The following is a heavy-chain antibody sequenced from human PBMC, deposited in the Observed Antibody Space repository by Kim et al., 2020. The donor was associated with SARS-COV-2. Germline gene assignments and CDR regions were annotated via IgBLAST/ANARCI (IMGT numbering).Heavy chain of an antibody. Sequence: DIRYSPSFQGQVTISADESISTAYLQWGSLKASDTAMYYCARQPPTFAFDFWGQGTLVAVSS. D-gene: IGHD3-3*01. CDR3: ARQPPTFAFDF. V-gene: IGHV5-51*01. J-gene: IGHJ4*02. CDR2: DI.